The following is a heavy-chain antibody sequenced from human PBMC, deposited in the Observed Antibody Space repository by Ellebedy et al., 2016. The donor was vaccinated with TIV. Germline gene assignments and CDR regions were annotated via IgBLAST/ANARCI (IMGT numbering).Heavy chain of an antibody. D-gene: IGHD4-17*01. J-gene: IGHJ6*02. CDR2: ISHTGSRT. CDR3: AKDKVFGDSRWEIDV. CDR1: GFTFNNYA. Sequence: GESLKISCAASGFTFNNYAMSWVRQAPGKGLEWVSTISHTGSRTYYANSVEGRFIISRDNSKNTLYLQMNSLRAEDTAVYYCAKDKVFGDSRWEIDVWGQGTTVTVSS. V-gene: IGHV3-23*01.